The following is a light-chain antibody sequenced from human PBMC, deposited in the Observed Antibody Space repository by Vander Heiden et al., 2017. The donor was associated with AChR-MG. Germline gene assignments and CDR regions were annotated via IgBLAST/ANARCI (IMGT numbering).Light chain of an antibody. CDR3: QSADSSGTYKV. V-gene: IGLV3-25*03. CDR2: KDS. J-gene: IGLJ1*01. CDR1: ALPKEY. Sequence: SYELTQPPSVSVSPGQTARITCAGDALPKEYADWYQQKPGQAPVLVIYKDSERPSGIPERFSGSSSGTTVTLTISGVQAEDEADYYWQSADSSGTYKVFGTGTKVTVL.